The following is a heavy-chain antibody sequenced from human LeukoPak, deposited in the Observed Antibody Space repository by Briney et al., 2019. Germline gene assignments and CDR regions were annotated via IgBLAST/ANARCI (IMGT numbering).Heavy chain of an antibody. CDR1: GFTFSSNA. D-gene: IGHD6-19*01. Sequence: GGSLRLSCAASGFTFSSNAMSWVRQAPGKGLEWVSYISGSGGSTYYADSVKGRFTISRDNSKNTLYLQMSSLRAEDTAVYYCAKDRVAAIAVAGDYWGQGTLVTVSS. CDR3: AKDRVAAIAVAGDY. J-gene: IGHJ4*02. CDR2: ISGSGGST. V-gene: IGHV3-23*01.